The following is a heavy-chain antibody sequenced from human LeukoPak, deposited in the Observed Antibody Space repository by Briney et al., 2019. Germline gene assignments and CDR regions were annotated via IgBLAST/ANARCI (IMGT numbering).Heavy chain of an antibody. D-gene: IGHD3-10*01. Sequence: GSLRLSCVASGFTFTSYWMSWVRQAPGKGLEWIGEINHSGSTNYNPSLKSRVTISVDTSKNQFSLKLSSVTAADTAVYYCARRITMVRANWFDPWGQGTLVTVSS. CDR1: GFTFTSYW. CDR3: ARRITMVRANWFDP. V-gene: IGHV4-34*01. J-gene: IGHJ5*02. CDR2: INHSGST.